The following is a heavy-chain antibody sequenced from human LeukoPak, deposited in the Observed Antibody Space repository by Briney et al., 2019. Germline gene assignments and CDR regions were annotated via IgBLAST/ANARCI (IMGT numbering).Heavy chain of an antibody. D-gene: IGHD5-12*01. J-gene: IGHJ4*02. CDR2: IKGDGSET. CDR1: GFVFSDYW. Sequence: GGSLRLSCAASGFVFSDYWMHWVRQAPGKGLVWVSRIKGDGSETTYADSVEGRFTISRDNSKNIVYLQMNRLRADDTAVYYCARGPSAYPKCFDYWGQGTLVTVSS. V-gene: IGHV3-74*01. CDR3: ARGPSAYPKCFDY.